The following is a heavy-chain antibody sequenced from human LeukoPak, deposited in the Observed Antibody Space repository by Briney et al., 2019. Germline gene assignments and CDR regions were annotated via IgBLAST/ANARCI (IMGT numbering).Heavy chain of an antibody. J-gene: IGHJ4*02. Sequence: ASVKVSCKASGYRFTRYYMHWVRQAPGQGLEWMGWINPNTGDTSYAQKFQGRVTMTRDTSISTAYMELSRLRSDDTAVYYCARDPEMATIQFDYWGQGTLVTVSS. CDR3: ARDPEMATIQFDY. V-gene: IGHV1-2*02. D-gene: IGHD5-24*01. CDR1: GYRFTRYY. CDR2: INPNTGDT.